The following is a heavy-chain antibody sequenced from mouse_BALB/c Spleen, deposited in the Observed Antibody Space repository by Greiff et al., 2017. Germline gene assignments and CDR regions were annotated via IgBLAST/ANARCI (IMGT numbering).Heavy chain of an antibody. CDR2: INPSTGYT. CDR1: GYTFTSYW. CDR3: ARDGYYGGY. Sequence: VQLQQSGAELAKPGASVKMSCKASGYTFTSYWLHWVKQRPGQGLEWIGYINPSTGYTEYNQKFKDKATLTADKSSSTADMQLSSLTSEDSAVYYCARDGYYGGYWGQGTTLTVSS. J-gene: IGHJ2*01. V-gene: IGHV1-7*01. D-gene: IGHD2-3*01.